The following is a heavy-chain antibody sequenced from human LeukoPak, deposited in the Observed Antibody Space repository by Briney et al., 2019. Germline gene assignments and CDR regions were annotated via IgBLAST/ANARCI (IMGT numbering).Heavy chain of an antibody. V-gene: IGHV1-69*13. CDR1: GGTFSSYA. CDR3: ARDQGYSGSYLIGTYYGMDV. CDR2: IIPIFGTA. J-gene: IGHJ6*02. D-gene: IGHD1-26*01. Sequence: SVTVSCKASGGTFSSYAISWVRQAPGQGLEWMGGIIPIFGTANYAQKFQGRVTITADESTSTAYMEPSSLRSEDTAVYYCARDQGYSGSYLIGTYYGMDVWGQGTTVTVSS.